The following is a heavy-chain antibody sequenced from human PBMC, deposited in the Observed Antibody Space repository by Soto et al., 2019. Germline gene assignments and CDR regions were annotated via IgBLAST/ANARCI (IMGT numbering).Heavy chain of an antibody. CDR2: IYSGGST. D-gene: IGHD3-10*01. CDR3: AREGREVRGVIYY. V-gene: IGHV3-66*01. Sequence: GGSLRLSCAASGFTVSSNYMSWFRQAPGKGLEWVSVIYSGGSTYYADSVKGRFTISRDNSKNTLYLQMNSLRAEDTAVYYCAREGREVRGVIYYWGQGTLVTVST. CDR1: GFTVSSNY. J-gene: IGHJ4*02.